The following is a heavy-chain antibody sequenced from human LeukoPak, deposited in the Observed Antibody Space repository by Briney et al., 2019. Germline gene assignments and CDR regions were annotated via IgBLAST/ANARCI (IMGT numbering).Heavy chain of an antibody. CDR1: GFTFSSYW. Sequence: GGSLRLSCAASGFTFSSYWMSWVRQAPGKGLEWVANIKQDGSEKYYVDSVKGRFTISRDNAKNSLYLQMNSLRAEDTAVYYCARGPAIAVAGLDYYFDYRGQGTLVTVSS. J-gene: IGHJ4*02. V-gene: IGHV3-7*03. D-gene: IGHD6-19*01. CDR3: ARGPAIAVAGLDYYFDY. CDR2: IKQDGSEK.